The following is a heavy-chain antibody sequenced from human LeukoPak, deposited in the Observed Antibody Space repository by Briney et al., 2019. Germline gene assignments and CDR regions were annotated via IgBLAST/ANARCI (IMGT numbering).Heavy chain of an antibody. CDR1: GFTFSSYS. J-gene: IGHJ4*02. CDR3: ARDLCSGGSCYSGGYGY. Sequence: GGSLRLSRAASGFTFSSYSMNWVRQAPGKGLEWVSSISSSSSYIYYADSVKGRFTISRDNAKNSLYLQMNSLRAEDTAVYYCARDLCSGGSCYSGGYGYWGQGTLVTVSS. V-gene: IGHV3-21*01. CDR2: ISSSSSYI. D-gene: IGHD2-15*01.